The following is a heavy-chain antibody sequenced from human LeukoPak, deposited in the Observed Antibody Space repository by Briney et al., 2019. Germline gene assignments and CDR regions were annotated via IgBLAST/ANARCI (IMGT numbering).Heavy chain of an antibody. D-gene: IGHD3-3*01. V-gene: IGHV3-21*01. Sequence: GSLRLSCAASGFTFSTYSINWVRQAPGRGLEWVSSISSTSSYIFYADSVKGRFTISRDNAKNSLYLQMNSLRAEDTAVYYCAKQMSTIFGVGLFGYWGQGTLVTVSS. CDR3: AKQMSTIFGVGLFGY. CDR2: ISSTSSYI. CDR1: GFTFSTYS. J-gene: IGHJ4*02.